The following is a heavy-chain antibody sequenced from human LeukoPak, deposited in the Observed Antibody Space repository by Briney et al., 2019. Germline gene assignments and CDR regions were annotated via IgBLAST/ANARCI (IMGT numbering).Heavy chain of an antibody. J-gene: IGHJ6*03. CDR2: IIPIFGTA. CDR3: ARGLSGHYYYYYMDV. D-gene: IGHD3-3*01. CDR1: GGTLSSYA. V-gene: IGHV1-69*05. Sequence: ASVKVSCKASGGTLSSYAISWVRQAPGQGLEWMGRIIPIFGTANYAQKFQGRVTITTDESTSTAYMELSSLRSEDTAVYYCARGLSGHYYYYYMDVWGKGTTVTVSS.